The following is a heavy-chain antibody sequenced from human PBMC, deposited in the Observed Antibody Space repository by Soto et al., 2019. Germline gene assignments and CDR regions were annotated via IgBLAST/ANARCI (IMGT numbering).Heavy chain of an antibody. V-gene: IGHV5-51*01. J-gene: IGHJ1*01. CDR1: GYSFTSYW. CDR3: ARHEVAAAFAEYFQH. Sequence: GESLKISCKGSGYSFTSYWIGWVRQMPGKGLEWMGIIYPGDSDTRYSPSFQGQVTISADKSISTAYLQWSSLKASDTTMYYCARHEVAAAFAEYFQHWGQGTLVTVSS. CDR2: IYPGDSDT. D-gene: IGHD6-13*01.